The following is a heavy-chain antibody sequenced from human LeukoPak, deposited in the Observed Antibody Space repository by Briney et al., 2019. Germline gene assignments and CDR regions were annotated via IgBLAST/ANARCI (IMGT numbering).Heavy chain of an antibody. D-gene: IGHD4/OR15-4a*01. J-gene: IGHJ4*02. CDR3: ARHAAFADYQSHLTHFDY. Sequence: SETLSLTCTVSGGSINSYYWSWIRQSPEKGLEWIGYIYYSGTTNYNPSLKSRVTISVDTSKNQFSLKLSSVTAADTAVYYCARHAAFADYQSHLTHFDYWGQGTLVTVSS. V-gene: IGHV4-59*08. CDR2: IYYSGTT. CDR1: GGSINSYY.